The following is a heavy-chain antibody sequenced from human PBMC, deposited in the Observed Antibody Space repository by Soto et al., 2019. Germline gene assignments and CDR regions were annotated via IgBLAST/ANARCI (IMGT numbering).Heavy chain of an antibody. J-gene: IGHJ5*02. Sequence: SGESLKISCKGSGYSFTSYWISWMRQMPGKGLEWMGRIDPSDSYTNYSPAFQGHVTISADKSISTAYLQWSSLKASDTAMYYCARHVVAPINWFDPWGQGTLVTVSS. V-gene: IGHV5-10-1*01. CDR1: GYSFTSYW. CDR3: ARHVVAPINWFDP. D-gene: IGHD5-12*01. CDR2: IDPSDSYT.